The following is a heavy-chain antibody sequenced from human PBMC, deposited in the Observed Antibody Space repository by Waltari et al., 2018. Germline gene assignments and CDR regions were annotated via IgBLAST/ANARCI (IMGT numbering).Heavy chain of an antibody. D-gene: IGHD3-9*01. CDR3: AREAPPYYDILTGYSDY. J-gene: IGHJ4*02. CDR2: LSAYNGNT. CDR1: GYTFTSYG. Sequence: QVQLVQSGAEVKKPGASVKVSCKASGYTFTSYGISWVRQAPGQGLEWMGWLSAYNGNTNYAQKLQGRVTMTTDTSTSTAYMELRSLRSDDTAVYYCAREAPPYYDILTGYSDYWGQGTLVTVSS. V-gene: IGHV1-18*01.